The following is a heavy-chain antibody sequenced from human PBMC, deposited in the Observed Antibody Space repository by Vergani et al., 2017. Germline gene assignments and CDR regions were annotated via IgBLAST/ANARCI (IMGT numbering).Heavy chain of an antibody. CDR2: IIPIFGTA. J-gene: IGHJ4*02. CDR1: GGTFSSYA. V-gene: IGHV1-69*13. D-gene: IGHD3-9*01. CDR3: AGDHLTGDFGWLLSPLDY. Sequence: QVQLVQSGAEVKKPGSSVKVSCKASGGTFSSYAISWVRQAPGQGLEWMGRIIPIFGTANYAQKFQGRVTITADESTSTAYMELSSLRSEDTAVYYCAGDHLTGDFGWLLSPLDYWGQGTLVTVSS.